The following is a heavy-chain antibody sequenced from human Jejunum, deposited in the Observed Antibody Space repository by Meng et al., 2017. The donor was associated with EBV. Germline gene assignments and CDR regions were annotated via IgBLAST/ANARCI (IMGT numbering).Heavy chain of an antibody. CDR2: VNGDESTI. CDR3: ARAGNYRFDY. V-gene: IGHV3-74*01. D-gene: IGHD1-14*01. CDR1: GFTFSTSW. Sequence: EVQLVESXXGLVQPGGXLRLSCAASGFTFSTSWLHWVRQAPGRGLVWVSRVNGDESTINYADSVKGRFTISRDNAKNTLYLQMNSLTAEDTATYYCARAGNYRFDYWGQGTLVTVSS. J-gene: IGHJ4*02.